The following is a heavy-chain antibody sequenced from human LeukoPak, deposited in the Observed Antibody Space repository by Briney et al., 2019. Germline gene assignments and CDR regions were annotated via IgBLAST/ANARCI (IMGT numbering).Heavy chain of an antibody. CDR1: GFTFSSEN. CDR3: ARGGYSYGLDN. D-gene: IGHD5-18*01. J-gene: IGHJ4*02. Sequence: GGSLRLSCAASGFTFSSENMSWVRQAPGKGLEWVSSIRKGGNYIYYADSVKGRFTISRDSAKNSLSLQMDSLRDEDTAVYYCARGGYSYGLDNWGQGTLVIVSS. CDR2: IRKGGNYI. V-gene: IGHV3-21*01.